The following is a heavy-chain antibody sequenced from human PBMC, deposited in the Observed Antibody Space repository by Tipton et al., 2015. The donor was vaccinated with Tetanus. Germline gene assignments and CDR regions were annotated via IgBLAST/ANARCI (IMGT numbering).Heavy chain of an antibody. CDR3: ARDQARGARGWNYFDY. CDR1: GASISSGGYY. Sequence: TLSLTCTVSGASISSGGYYWTWIRQRPGKGLEWIGDIYSIGSTYYSPSLKSRVTISIDTSKNQYSLQLKSVTAADTAVYYCARDQARGARGWNYFDYWGQGALVTVSS. CDR2: IYSIGST. D-gene: IGHD1-26*01. V-gene: IGHV4-31*03. J-gene: IGHJ4*02.